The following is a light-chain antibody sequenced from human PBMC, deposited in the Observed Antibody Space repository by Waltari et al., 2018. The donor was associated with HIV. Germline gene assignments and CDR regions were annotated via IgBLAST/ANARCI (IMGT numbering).Light chain of an antibody. CDR1: SNNVGNQG. CDR3: SAWDRSLSVVV. V-gene: IGLV10-54*04. CDR2: SNN. Sequence: QAGLTQSPSVSKGLRQTATLTCTGNSNNVGNQGATWLQQHQGHPPKLLSYSNNNRPSGFSERFSASKSGNTASLTITGLQPEDEADYFCSAWDRSLSVVVFGGGTTLTVL. J-gene: IGLJ2*01.